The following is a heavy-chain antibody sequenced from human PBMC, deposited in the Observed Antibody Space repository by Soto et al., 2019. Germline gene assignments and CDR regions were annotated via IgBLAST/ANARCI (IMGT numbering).Heavy chain of an antibody. D-gene: IGHD6-6*01. J-gene: IGHJ6*02. CDR3: ARDDKYINSSGERRVYYHYGMDV. CDR2: ISGSGGST. Sequence: EVQLLESGGGLVQPGGSLRLSCAASGFTFSNYAMRWVSQAPGKGLEWVSAISGSGGSTFYADSVKGRFTISRDNSKSPLYLQMSSLRAEDTAMFFCARDDKYINSSGERRVYYHYGMDVWGQGTTVTVSS. V-gene: IGHV3-23*01. CDR1: GFTFSNYA.